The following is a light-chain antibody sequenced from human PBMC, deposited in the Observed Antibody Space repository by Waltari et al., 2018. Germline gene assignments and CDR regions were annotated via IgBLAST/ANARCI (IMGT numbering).Light chain of an antibody. J-gene: IGLJ2*01. CDR1: SSDVGGSNY. Sequence: QSALTQPASVSGSPGQSITISCTGTSSDVGGSNYASWYQQHPGKAPKLMIYEVSNRPSGVSNRFSGSKSGNTASLTISGLQAEDEADYYCSSYTSSSTNVVFGGGTKLTVL. V-gene: IGLV2-14*01. CDR3: SSYTSSSTNVV. CDR2: EVS.